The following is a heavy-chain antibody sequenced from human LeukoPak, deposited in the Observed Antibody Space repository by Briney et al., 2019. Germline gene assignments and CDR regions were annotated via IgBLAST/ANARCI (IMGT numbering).Heavy chain of an antibody. CDR3: AKDLGGAVAGTTFFDY. V-gene: IGHV3-48*01. Sequence: GGSLRLSCAASGFTFSSFPMNWVRQAPGKGLEWLSYISAPTTIFYTDSVKGRFTISRDNSKNTLYLQMNSLRAEDTAVYYCAKDLGGAVAGTTFFDYWGQGTLVTVSS. D-gene: IGHD6-19*01. CDR2: ISAPTTI. CDR1: GFTFSSFP. J-gene: IGHJ4*02.